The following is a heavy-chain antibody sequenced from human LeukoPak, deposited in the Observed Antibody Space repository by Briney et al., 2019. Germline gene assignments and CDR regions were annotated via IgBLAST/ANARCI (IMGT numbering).Heavy chain of an antibody. CDR3: VRGGYRGFDYEY. Sequence: GGSLRLFCAASGFTFSTYSMNWLRLAPGKGLEWVSSISPDSNYKYYVDSVKGRFTISRDNAKSSLYLQMNSLRAEDTAVYYCVRGGYRGFDYEYWGQGTLVTVSS. V-gene: IGHV3-21*01. CDR1: GFTFSTYS. J-gene: IGHJ4*02. CDR2: ISPDSNYK. D-gene: IGHD5-12*01.